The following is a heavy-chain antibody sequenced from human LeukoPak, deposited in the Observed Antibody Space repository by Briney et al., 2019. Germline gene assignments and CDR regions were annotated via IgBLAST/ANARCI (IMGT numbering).Heavy chain of an antibody. CDR3: ARRVIEARPSSESNWLDP. D-gene: IGHD1-1*01. CDR1: GDSINSYS. CDR2: IYGSGST. Sequence: KSSETLSLTCIVSGDSINSYSWNWIRQSPEKGLEWIGRIYGSGSTMYNPSLRSRVTLLVDTSNNQFSLKLSSVTAADAAIYYCARRVIEARPSSESNWLDPWGQGTLVTVS. V-gene: IGHV4-59*08. J-gene: IGHJ5*02.